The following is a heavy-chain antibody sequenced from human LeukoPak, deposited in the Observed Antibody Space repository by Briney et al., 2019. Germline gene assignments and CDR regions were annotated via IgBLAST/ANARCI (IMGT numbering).Heavy chain of an antibody. J-gene: IGHJ4*02. V-gene: IGHV1-69*04. D-gene: IGHD3-22*01. CDR2: IIPILGIA. Sequence: ASVKVSRKASGGTFSSYAISWVRQAPGQRLEWMGRIIPILGIANYAQKFQGRVTITADKSTSTAYMELSSLRSEDTAVYYCARVYYYDSSGDYWGQGTLVTVSS. CDR1: GGTFSSYA. CDR3: ARVYYYDSSGDY.